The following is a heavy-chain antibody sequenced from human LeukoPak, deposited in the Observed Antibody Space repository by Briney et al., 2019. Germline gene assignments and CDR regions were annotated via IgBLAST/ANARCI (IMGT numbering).Heavy chain of an antibody. V-gene: IGHV3-23*01. D-gene: IGHD2-2*01. J-gene: IGHJ4*02. Sequence: GGSLRLSCAASGFTFSRFAISWVRQAPGKGLEWVSVISGSGNDTDYADSVKGRFTISRDNSKNTLYLQINSLRAEDTAVYYCAKVGSTISGCSYWGQGTLVTVSS. CDR3: AKVGSTISGCSY. CDR1: GFTFSRFA. CDR2: ISGSGNDT.